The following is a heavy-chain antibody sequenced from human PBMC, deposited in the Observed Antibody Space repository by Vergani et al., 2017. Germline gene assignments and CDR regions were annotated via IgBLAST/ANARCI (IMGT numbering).Heavy chain of an antibody. V-gene: IGHV3-48*04. CDR3: ARSLSVGATR. Sequence: EVQLVESGGGLVQPGGSLRLSCAASGFTFSSYSMNWVRPAPGKGLEWVSYISSSSSTIYYADSVKGRFTISRDNAKNSLYLQMNSLRAEDTAVYYCARSLSVGATRWGQGTLVTVSS. CDR2: ISSSSSTI. J-gene: IGHJ4*02. D-gene: IGHD1-26*01. CDR1: GFTFSSYS.